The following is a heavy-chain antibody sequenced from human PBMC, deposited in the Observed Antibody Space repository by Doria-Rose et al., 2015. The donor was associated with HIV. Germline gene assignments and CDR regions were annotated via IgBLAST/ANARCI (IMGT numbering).Heavy chain of an antibody. Sequence: QVTLKESGPVLVKPTETLTLTCTGSGVSLSSPGMGVSWIRQPPGKSLEWLANIFSDDERSYNTSLKSRLTISRGTSKSQVVLTTTDMDPVDTATYYCARIKSSRWYHKYYFDFWGQGTLVIVSA. CDR2: IFSDDER. V-gene: IGHV2-26*01. CDR3: ARIKSSRWYHKYYFDF. J-gene: IGHJ4*02. CDR1: GVSLSSPGMG. D-gene: IGHD6-13*01.